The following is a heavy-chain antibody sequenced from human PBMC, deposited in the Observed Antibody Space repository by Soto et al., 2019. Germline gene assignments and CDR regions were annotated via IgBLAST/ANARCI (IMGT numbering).Heavy chain of an antibody. Sequence: QVQLVESGGGVVQPGRSLRLSCAASGFTLSRYGMHWVRQAPGKGLEWVAVISFGGNTQYYAYSVKGRFTISRDNSKDSLTLQIHSLRPEDTVVYYCARGADHQILSRDYFYGMDVWGQGTMVSVSS. CDR1: GFTLSRYG. J-gene: IGHJ6*02. CDR3: ARGADHQILSRDYFYGMDV. CDR2: ISFGGNTQ. V-gene: IGHV3-30*13.